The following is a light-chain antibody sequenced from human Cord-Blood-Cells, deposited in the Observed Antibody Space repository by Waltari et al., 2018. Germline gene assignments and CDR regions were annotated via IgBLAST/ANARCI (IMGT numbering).Light chain of an antibody. Sequence: QSALTQPASVSGSPGQSITISCTGTSSDVGGYNYVSWYQQHPCKAPKLMIYDVSNRPSGVLIRVSGSKSGHTASLTISGLQAEDEADYYCSSYTSSSPPYVFGTGTKVTVL. V-gene: IGLV2-14*01. CDR3: SSYTSSSPPYV. CDR1: SSDVGGYNY. CDR2: DVS. J-gene: IGLJ1*01.